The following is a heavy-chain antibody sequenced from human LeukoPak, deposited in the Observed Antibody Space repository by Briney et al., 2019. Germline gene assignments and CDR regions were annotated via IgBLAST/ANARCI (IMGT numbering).Heavy chain of an antibody. V-gene: IGHV3-30-3*01. D-gene: IGHD3-10*01. CDR1: GFIFSNYI. J-gene: IGHJ4*02. CDR3: ARVLLWFGEDSYFDY. CDR2: ISYDGNNE. Sequence: GGSLRLSCAASGFIFSNYIVHWVRQAPGKGLEWVALISYDGNNEFYADSVKGRFTISRDNAKNSLYLQMNSLRAEDTAVYYCARVLLWFGEDSYFDYWGQGTLVTVSS.